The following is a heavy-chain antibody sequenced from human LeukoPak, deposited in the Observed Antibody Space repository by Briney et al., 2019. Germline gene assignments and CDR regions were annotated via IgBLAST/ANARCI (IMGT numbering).Heavy chain of an antibody. CDR1: GFTVSTSY. CDR3: ARDRGSGIDY. D-gene: IGHD2-15*01. V-gene: IGHV3-53*01. CDR2: LYSGGRT. J-gene: IGHJ4*02. Sequence: PGGSLRLSCAASGFTVSTSYMSWVRQAPGKGLEWVSVLYSGGRTYYADSAKGRFTISRDDSKNTLYLQLNSLRAEDTAVYFCARDRGSGIDYWGQGTLVTVSS.